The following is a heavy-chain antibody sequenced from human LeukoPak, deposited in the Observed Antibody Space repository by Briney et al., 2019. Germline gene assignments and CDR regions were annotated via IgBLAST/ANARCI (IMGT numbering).Heavy chain of an antibody. CDR3: AKDDGWAQVCC. CDR2: IISSSRNT. Sequence: GGSLRLSCAASGFTFSNHGMNWVRQAPGKGLEWVSGIISSSRNTYYADSVRGRFTISRDNSRNTLYLQMNSLRAGDTAVYYCAKDDGWAQVCCWGQGTQVTVSA. V-gene: IGHV3-23*01. J-gene: IGHJ4*02. CDR1: GFTFSNHG. D-gene: IGHD3-16*01.